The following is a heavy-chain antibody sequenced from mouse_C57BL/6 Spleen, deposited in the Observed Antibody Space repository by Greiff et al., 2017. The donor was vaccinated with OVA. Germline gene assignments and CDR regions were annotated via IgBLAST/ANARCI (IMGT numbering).Heavy chain of an antibody. CDR2: LNPSRGYT. CDR1: GYTFTSYW. J-gene: IGHJ4*01. V-gene: IGHV1-7*01. Sequence: VKLQESGAELAKPGASVKLSCKASGYTFTSYWMHWVQQRPGQGLEWIGYLNPSRGYTKSNQKFKDKATLTADKSSSTAYMQLSSLTYEDSAFYYCAPSYDYDGMDYWGQGTSVTVSS. CDR3: APSYDYDGMDY. D-gene: IGHD2-4*01.